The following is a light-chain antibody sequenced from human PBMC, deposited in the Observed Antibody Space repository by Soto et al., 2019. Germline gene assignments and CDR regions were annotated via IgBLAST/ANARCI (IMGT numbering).Light chain of an antibody. V-gene: IGKV3-20*01. CDR1: QSVSSN. CDR2: DAS. J-gene: IGKJ5*01. Sequence: EIVLTQSPGTLSLSPGERATLSCRASQSVSSNLAWYQQKPGQAPRLLIYDASNRATGIPARFSGSGSGTDFTLTISRLEPEDFAVYYCQQYGSLITFGQGTRLEIK. CDR3: QQYGSLIT.